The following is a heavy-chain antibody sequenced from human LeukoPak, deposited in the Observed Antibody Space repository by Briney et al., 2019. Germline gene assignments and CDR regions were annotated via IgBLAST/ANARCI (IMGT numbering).Heavy chain of an antibody. Sequence: ASVKVSCKASGGPFSGSVISWVRQAPGQGLEWVGGIIPLFDVSNYAQKFQGRVTMTTDTSTSTAYMELRSLRSDDTAVYYCATRSSVLWFGYFDYWGQGTLVTVSS. J-gene: IGHJ4*02. CDR1: GGPFSGSV. CDR3: ATRSSVLWFGYFDY. CDR2: IIPLFDVS. V-gene: IGHV1-69*10. D-gene: IGHD3-10*01.